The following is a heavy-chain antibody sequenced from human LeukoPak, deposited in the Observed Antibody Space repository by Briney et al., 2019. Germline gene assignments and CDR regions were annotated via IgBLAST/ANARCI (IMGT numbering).Heavy chain of an antibody. V-gene: IGHV3-7*01. CDR3: ARKLYYYDSSAAGWFDP. J-gene: IGHJ5*02. D-gene: IGHD3-22*01. CDR2: IKQDGSET. Sequence: GGSLRFSCAASGFTFSTSWMTWVRQAPGKGLEWVANIKQDGSETYYVDSVKGRCTISRDNAKNSLYLQMNSLRAEDTAVYHCARKLYYYDSSAAGWFDPWGQGTLVTVSS. CDR1: GFTFSTSW.